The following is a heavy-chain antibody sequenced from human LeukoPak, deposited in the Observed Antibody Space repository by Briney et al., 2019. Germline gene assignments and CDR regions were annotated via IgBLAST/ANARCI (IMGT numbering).Heavy chain of an antibody. CDR3: ARSLRGWYKDY. CDR2: MNPNSGNT. Sequence: ASVKVSCKASGYTFTNYDINWVQQAPGQGREWMGWMNPNSGNTAYAQKFQGRVSMTGDTSISTAYMELSSLRSEDTAVYYCARSLRGWYKDYWGQGTLVTVSS. D-gene: IGHD6-19*01. V-gene: IGHV1-8*01. CDR1: GYTFTNYD. J-gene: IGHJ4*02.